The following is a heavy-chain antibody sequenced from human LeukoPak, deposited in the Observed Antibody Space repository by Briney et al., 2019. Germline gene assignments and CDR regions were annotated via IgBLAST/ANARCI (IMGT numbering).Heavy chain of an antibody. CDR2: ISGSGGST. CDR3: AKVYYGSGNPLPIYFDY. V-gene: IGHV3-23*01. J-gene: IGHJ4*02. D-gene: IGHD3-10*01. CDR1: GFTFSSYG. Sequence: PGGSLRLSCAASGFTFSSYGMSWVRQAPGKGLEWVSTISGSGGSTYYADSVKGRFTISRDNSKNTLYLQMNSLRAEDTAVYYCAKVYYGSGNPLPIYFDYWGQGTLVTVSS.